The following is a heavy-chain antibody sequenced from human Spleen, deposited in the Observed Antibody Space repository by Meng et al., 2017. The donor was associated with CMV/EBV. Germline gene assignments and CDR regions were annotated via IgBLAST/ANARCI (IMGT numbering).Heavy chain of an antibody. CDR2: IIPIFGTA. Sequence: SVKVSCKASGYTFTSYAISWVRQAPGQGLEWMGGIIPIFGTANYAQKFQGRVTITTDESTSTAYMELSSLRSEDTAVYYCAREAAAGTGGGWFDPWGQGTLVTVSS. J-gene: IGHJ5*02. CDR1: GYTFTSYA. V-gene: IGHV1-69*05. CDR3: AREAAAGTGGGWFDP. D-gene: IGHD6-13*01.